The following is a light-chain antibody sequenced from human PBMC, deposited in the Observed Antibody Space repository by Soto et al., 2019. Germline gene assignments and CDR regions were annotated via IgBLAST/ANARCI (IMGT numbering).Light chain of an antibody. CDR1: QSVASSY. Sequence: EVVLTQSPGTLSLSPGERVTLSCRASQSVASSYLAWYQQKPGRAPRLLFYSASSRATGIPDRFSGSGSGTDFTLTISRLEPEDFAVYYCQQYNNWPQTFGQGTKVEIK. CDR2: SAS. CDR3: QQYNNWPQT. J-gene: IGKJ1*01. V-gene: IGKV3-20*01.